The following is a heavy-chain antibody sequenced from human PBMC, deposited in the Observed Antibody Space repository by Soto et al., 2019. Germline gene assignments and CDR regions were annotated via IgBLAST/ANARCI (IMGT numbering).Heavy chain of an antibody. Sequence: SETLSVTSTVAGGNISSSSYYWGWINQPPGKGLEWIGSIYYSGSTYYNPSLKSRVTISVDTSKNQFSLKLSSVTAADTAVYYCARDRRDGYNYDYWGQGTLVTVSS. D-gene: IGHD5-12*01. CDR3: ARDRRDGYNYDY. J-gene: IGHJ4*02. CDR1: GGNISSSSYY. V-gene: IGHV4-39*02. CDR2: IYYSGST.